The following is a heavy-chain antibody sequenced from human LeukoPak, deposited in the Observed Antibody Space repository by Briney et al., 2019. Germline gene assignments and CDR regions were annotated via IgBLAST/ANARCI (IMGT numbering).Heavy chain of an antibody. Sequence: GGSLRLSCAASGFTFSSYGMSWVRQAPGKGLEWVSAISGSGGSTYYADSVKGRFTISRDNAKNSLYLQMNSLRAEDTAVYYCVRLYDSSGYFRLYYYYYMDVWGKGTTVTVSS. CDR2: ISGSGGST. CDR3: VRLYDSSGYFRLYYYYYMDV. J-gene: IGHJ6*03. V-gene: IGHV3-23*01. D-gene: IGHD3-22*01. CDR1: GFTFSSYG.